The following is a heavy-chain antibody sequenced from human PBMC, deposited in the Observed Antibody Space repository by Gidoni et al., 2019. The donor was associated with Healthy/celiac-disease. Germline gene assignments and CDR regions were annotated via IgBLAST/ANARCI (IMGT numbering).Heavy chain of an antibody. CDR1: GYTFTGYY. Sequence: QVQLVQSGAEVKKPGASVKVSCKASGYTFTGYYMHWVRQAPGQGLEWMGWINPNSGGTNYAQKFQGWVTMTRDTSISTAYMELSRLRSDDTAVYYCARDSTNGGYPRSDYYYGMDVWGQGTTVTVSS. J-gene: IGHJ6*02. V-gene: IGHV1-2*04. CDR3: ARDSTNGGYPRSDYYYGMDV. D-gene: IGHD3-16*01. CDR2: INPNSGGT.